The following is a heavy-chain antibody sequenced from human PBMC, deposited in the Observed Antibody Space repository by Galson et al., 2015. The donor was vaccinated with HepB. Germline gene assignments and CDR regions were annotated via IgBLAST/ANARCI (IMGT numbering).Heavy chain of an antibody. V-gene: IGHV3-23*01. CDR1: GFNFRNHV. D-gene: IGHD1-26*01. CDR3: AKESVSGTYVPTYADS. J-gene: IGHJ5*02. Sequence: SLRLSCAASGFNFRNHVMTWVRQAPGKGLEWVASLSGSGAITHYADSLKGRFTISRDNFNNRIFLQMKRLRVEDTALYYCAKESVSGTYVPTYADSWGQGILVTVSS. CDR2: LSGSGAIT.